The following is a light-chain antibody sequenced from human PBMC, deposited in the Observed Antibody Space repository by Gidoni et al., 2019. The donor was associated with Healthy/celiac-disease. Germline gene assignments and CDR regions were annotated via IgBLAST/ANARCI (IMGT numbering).Light chain of an antibody. Sequence: DVVITQSPLSLPVTLGQPAPISGWSTPSLVYSDGSTYLNWYQQRPGQSTGLQIYKVSNRDSGVPDRFSGGGSDTDFTLKISRGGAEGVGVYYCMRGTHGPYTFGQGTKLEIK. CDR2: KVS. CDR1: PSLVYSDGSTY. J-gene: IGKJ2*01. CDR3: MRGTHGPYT. V-gene: IGKV2-30*01.